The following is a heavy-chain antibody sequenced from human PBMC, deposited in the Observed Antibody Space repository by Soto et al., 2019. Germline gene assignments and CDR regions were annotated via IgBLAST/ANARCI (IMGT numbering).Heavy chain of an antibody. J-gene: IGHJ4*02. V-gene: IGHV3-33*01. D-gene: IGHD6-19*01. CDR2: IWYDGSNK. CDR1: GFTFSSYG. CDR3: ARDLLAVAGTADY. Sequence: QVPLVESWGGVVQPGRSLRLSCAASGFTFSSYGMHWVRQAPGKGLEWVAVIWYDGSNKYYADSVKGRFTISRDNSKNTLYLQMNSLRAEDTAVYYCARDLLAVAGTADYWGQGTLVTVSS.